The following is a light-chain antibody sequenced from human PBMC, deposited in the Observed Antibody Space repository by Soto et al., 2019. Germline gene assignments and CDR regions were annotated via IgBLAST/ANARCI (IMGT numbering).Light chain of an antibody. Sequence: EIVLTQSPATLSLSPGERATLSCRASQSVSSFLAWYQQKPGQAPRLLIYDASNRATGIPARFSGSGSGTDFTLSISSLEPEDFAVYYCQQRNNWPRGTFGQGTKLEIK. CDR2: DAS. CDR1: QSVSSF. V-gene: IGKV3-11*01. CDR3: QQRNNWPRGT. J-gene: IGKJ2*02.